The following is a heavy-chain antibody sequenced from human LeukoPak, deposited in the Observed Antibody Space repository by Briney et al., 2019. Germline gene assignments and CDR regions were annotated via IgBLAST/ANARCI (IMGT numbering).Heavy chain of an antibody. CDR3: ARMAMDPAMVTNFFDL. D-gene: IGHD5-18*01. CDR1: GYTFTDYY. Sequence: ASVKISCKASGYTFTDYYTYWVRQAPGQGPECMGVIHPSGGGTTYAQKFQGRVTLTKDTATSTVYIELSSLRSDDTAVYYCARMAMDPAMVTNFFDLWGQGTLLIVSA. J-gene: IGHJ4*02. V-gene: IGHV1-46*01. CDR2: IHPSGGGT.